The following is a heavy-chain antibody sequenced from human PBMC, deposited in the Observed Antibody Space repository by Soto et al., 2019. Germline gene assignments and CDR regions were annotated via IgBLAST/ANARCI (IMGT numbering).Heavy chain of an antibody. CDR1: GYSISSGYY. CDR3: ARRGITLRWFDP. V-gene: IGHV4-38-2*01. CDR2: IYHSGST. D-gene: IGHD3-10*01. Sequence: SETLSLTCAVSGYSISSGYYWGWIRQPPGKGLEWIGSIYHSGSTYYNPSLKSRVTISVDTSKNQFSLKLSSVTAADTAVYYCARRGITLRWFDPWGQGTLVTVSS. J-gene: IGHJ5*02.